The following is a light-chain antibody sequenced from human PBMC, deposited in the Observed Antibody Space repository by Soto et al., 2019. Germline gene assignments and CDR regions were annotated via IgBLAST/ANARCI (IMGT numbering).Light chain of an antibody. Sequence: DIQLTQSPSFLSASVGDRVTITCRASQGIASYLAWYQQKPGKAPKLLIYSASTLQSGVPSRFSGSGSGTEFTLTISSLQPEDFATYYCQQVNSHPLTFGPGTKVDVK. V-gene: IGKV1-9*01. CDR3: QQVNSHPLT. J-gene: IGKJ3*01. CDR2: SAS. CDR1: QGIASY.